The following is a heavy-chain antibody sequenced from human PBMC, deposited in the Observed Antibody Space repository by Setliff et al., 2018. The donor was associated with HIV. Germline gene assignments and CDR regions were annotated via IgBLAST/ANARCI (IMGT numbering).Heavy chain of an antibody. CDR2: IYYSGST. D-gene: IGHD6-6*01. CDR3: ARSSSSSPFFFDY. J-gene: IGHJ4*02. Sequence: KPSETLSLTCTVSGGSISNSVYFWTWIRQHPGKGLEWIGYIYYSGSTYQNPSLKSRVTISVDTSKNQFSLKLNSVTAADTAVYYCARSSSSSPFFFDYWGQGSLVTSPQ. V-gene: IGHV4-31*03. CDR1: GGSISNSVYF.